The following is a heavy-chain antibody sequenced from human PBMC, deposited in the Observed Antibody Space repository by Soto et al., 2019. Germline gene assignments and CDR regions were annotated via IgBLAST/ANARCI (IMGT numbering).Heavy chain of an antibody. Sequence: QVQLVQSGAEVKKPGSSVKVSCKASGGTFSSYAISWVRQAPGQGLEWMGGIIPIFGTADYAQKFQGRVTMTADESTSPANKELSTLRSEDTAVYYRASVETQRYYYGMDVWGQGTTVTVSS. CDR2: IIPIFGTA. CDR1: GGTFSSYA. D-gene: IGHD2-15*01. V-gene: IGHV1-69*12. J-gene: IGHJ6*02. CDR3: ASVETQRYYYGMDV.